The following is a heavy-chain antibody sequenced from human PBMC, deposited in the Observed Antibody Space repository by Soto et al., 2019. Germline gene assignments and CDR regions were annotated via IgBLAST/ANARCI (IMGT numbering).Heavy chain of an antibody. Sequence: SETLSLTCSVSGDSINYYYWSWIRQPPGKELEWIGYIYYSGETTYNPSLKSRVTMSVDTSKNQFSLHLTSVTAADTAVYFCARDVQYRWFDPWGQGIQVTVSS. CDR1: GDSINYYY. D-gene: IGHD4-4*01. J-gene: IGHJ5*02. V-gene: IGHV4-59*01. CDR3: ARDVQYRWFDP. CDR2: IYYSGET.